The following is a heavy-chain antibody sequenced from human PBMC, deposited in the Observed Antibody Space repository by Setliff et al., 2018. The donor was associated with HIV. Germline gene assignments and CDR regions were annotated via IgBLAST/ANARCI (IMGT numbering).Heavy chain of an antibody. J-gene: IGHJ4*02. CDR1: GYTFAGYG. D-gene: IGHD7-27*01. V-gene: IGHV1-18*01. CDR3: ARDSSXSLTPPLH. Sequence: GASVKVSCKASGYTFAGYGIHWVRQAPGRGLEWVGWINIYTGDRTYADNFQYRVTMTADTSTSTVYMELRHLRSDDTAVYYCARDSSXSLTPPLHWGQGTLVTVSS. CDR2: INIYTGDR.